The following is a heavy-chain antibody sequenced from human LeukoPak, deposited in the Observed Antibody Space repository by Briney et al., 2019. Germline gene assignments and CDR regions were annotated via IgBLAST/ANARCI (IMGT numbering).Heavy chain of an antibody. J-gene: IGHJ4*02. Sequence: ASVKVSCKASGYTFTGYDINWVRQATGQGLEWMGWMSPSSGNIGYAQKFQGRVTMTWDTSISTAYMELSSLRSEDTAVYYCARGGGGGVDYWGQGTLVTVSS. CDR2: MSPSSGNI. CDR1: GYTFTGYD. V-gene: IGHV1-8*01. CDR3: ARGGGGGVDY. D-gene: IGHD2-15*01.